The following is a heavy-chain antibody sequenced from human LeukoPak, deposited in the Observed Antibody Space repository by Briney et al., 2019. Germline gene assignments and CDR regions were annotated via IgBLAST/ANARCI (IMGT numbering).Heavy chain of an antibody. V-gene: IGHV4-59*08. CDR3: ARQPRFGELDY. CDR2: VYYSGST. J-gene: IGHJ4*02. Sequence: SETLSLTCTVSGDSISGHYWSWIRQPPGKGLEWIGYVYYSGSTNYNPSLKSRVTISVDTSKNQLSLKLSSVTAADTAVYYCARQPRFGELDYWGQGTLVTVSS. CDR1: GDSISGHY. D-gene: IGHD3-10*01.